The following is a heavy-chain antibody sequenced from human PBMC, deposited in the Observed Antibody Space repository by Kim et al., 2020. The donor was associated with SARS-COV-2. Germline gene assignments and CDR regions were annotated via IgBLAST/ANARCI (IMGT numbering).Heavy chain of an antibody. V-gene: IGHV4-59*08. CDR2: VYKTGTT. Sequence: SETLSLTCTVSGGSINSYFWSWIRQPPGKGLEWIWDVYKTGTTNYNPSLKSRITMSVDTSKNQVSLNLISVTAADTAVYFCVRAEYNRGWSGVEKWFDP. CDR3: VRAEYNRGWSGVEKWFDP. CDR1: GGSINSYF. J-gene: IGHJ5*02. D-gene: IGHD6-6*01.